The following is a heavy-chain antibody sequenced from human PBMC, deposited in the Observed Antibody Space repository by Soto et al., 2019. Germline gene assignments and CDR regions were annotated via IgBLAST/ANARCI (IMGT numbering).Heavy chain of an antibody. V-gene: IGHV4-34*01. J-gene: IGHJ4*02. CDR2: INHSGST. CDR3: ARSYIVNEDYGDYYDY. D-gene: IGHD4-17*01. CDR1: GGSFSGYY. Sequence: SETLSLTCAVYGGSFSGYYGSWIRQPPGKGLEWIGEINHSGSTNYNPSLKSRVTISVDTSKNQFSLKLSSVTAADTAVYYCARSYIVNEDYGDYYDYWGQGTLVTVSS.